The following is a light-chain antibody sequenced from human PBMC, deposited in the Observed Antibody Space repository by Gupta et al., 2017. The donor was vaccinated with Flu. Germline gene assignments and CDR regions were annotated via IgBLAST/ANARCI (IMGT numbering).Light chain of an antibody. Sequence: QSVLTQPPSLSAAPGHKVTISCPGSSSNIGNNYLSWYQQIPGTALILVIYDNNKRPAGIPDRFSGSKSGTSATLGITGVETGDEDDYYCGTWDSSLSVFGGGTKLTVL. CDR2: DNN. J-gene: IGLJ3*02. CDR1: SSNIGNNY. V-gene: IGLV1-51*01. CDR3: GTWDSSLSV.